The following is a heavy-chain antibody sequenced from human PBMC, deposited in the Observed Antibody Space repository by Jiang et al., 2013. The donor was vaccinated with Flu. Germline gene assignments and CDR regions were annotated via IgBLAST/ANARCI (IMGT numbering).Heavy chain of an antibody. V-gene: IGHV4-31*03. CDR1: GGSISSGGYY. D-gene: IGHD3-9*01. CDR2: IYYSGST. Sequence: PGLVKPSQTLSLTCTVSGGSISSGGYYWSWIRQHPGKGLEWIGYIYYSGSTYYNPSLKSRVTISVDTSKNQFSLKLSSVTAADTAVYYCARVYYDILTGYLHTFDYWGQGTLVTVSS. J-gene: IGHJ4*02. CDR3: ARVYYDILTGYLHTFDY.